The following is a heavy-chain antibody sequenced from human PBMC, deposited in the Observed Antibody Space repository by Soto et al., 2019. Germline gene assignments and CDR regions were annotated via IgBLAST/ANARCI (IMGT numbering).Heavy chain of an antibody. CDR3: ARGGHVVVVTAAFDY. Sequence: ASVKVSCKASGYTFTSYDINWVRQATGQGLEWMGWMNPNSGNTGHAQKFQGRVTMTRNTSISTVYMELSSLRSEDTSVYYCARGGHVVVVTAAFDYWGQGTLVTVSS. V-gene: IGHV1-8*02. CDR2: MNPNSGNT. J-gene: IGHJ4*02. D-gene: IGHD2-21*02. CDR1: GYTFTSYD.